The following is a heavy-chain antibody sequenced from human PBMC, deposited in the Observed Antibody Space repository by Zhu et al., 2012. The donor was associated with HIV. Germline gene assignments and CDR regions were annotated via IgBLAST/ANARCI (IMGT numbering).Heavy chain of an antibody. V-gene: IGHV4-34*01. CDR1: GGSFSGYS. CDR2: INHSGST. D-gene: IGHD3-10*01. CDR3: ARVLLWFGASSETGYYFDN. Sequence: QVHLQQWGAGLLKPSETLSLTCAVYGGSFSGYSWSWIRQPPGKGLEWIGEINHSGSTNYNPPLKSRVTISVDRSKNQFSLKLSSVTAADTAVYYCARVLLWFGASSETGYYFDNWGQGTQVTVSS. J-gene: IGHJ4*02.